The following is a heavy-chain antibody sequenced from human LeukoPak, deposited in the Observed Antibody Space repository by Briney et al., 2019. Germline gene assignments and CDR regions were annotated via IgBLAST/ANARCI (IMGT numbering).Heavy chain of an antibody. D-gene: IGHD7-27*01. CDR3: VIALGI. CDR2: ISGNGGHDT. CDR1: GVTSFGYA. V-gene: IGHV3-23*02. J-gene: IGHJ4*02. Sequence: GGSLRLSCGVSGVTSFGYAMTWARQVPGKGLEWVSSISGNGGHDTHYGDSVKGRFTISRGDSKNTLYLQMHRLRVEDTAIYYWVIALGIWGQGALVTVSS.